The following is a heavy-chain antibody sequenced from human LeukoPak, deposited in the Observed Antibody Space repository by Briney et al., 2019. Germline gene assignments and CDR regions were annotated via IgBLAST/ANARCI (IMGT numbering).Heavy chain of an antibody. CDR1: GFNFNTYW. CDR3: AELGITMIGGV. CDR2: IKQDGSEN. Sequence: PGGSLRLSCAASGFNFNTYWMSWVRQAPGKGLEWVANIKQDGSENFYVDSMKGRFTISRDNSKNSLYLQMNSLRAEDTAVYYCAELGITMIGGVWGKGTTVTISS. J-gene: IGHJ6*04. D-gene: IGHD3-10*02. V-gene: IGHV3-7*01.